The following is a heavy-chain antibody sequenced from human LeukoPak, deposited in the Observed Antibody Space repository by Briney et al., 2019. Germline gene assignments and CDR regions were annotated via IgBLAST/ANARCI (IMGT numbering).Heavy chain of an antibody. CDR2: INHSGST. V-gene: IGHV4-34*01. Sequence: SETLSLTCAVYGGSFSGYYWSWIRQPPGKGLEWIGEINHSGSTNYNPSLKSRVTISVDTSKNQFSLKLSSVTAADTAVYYCARVDLRCLKLDYGGQGTLVTVSS. J-gene: IGHJ4*02. D-gene: IGHD4-17*01. CDR1: GGSFSGYY. CDR3: ARVDLRCLKLDY.